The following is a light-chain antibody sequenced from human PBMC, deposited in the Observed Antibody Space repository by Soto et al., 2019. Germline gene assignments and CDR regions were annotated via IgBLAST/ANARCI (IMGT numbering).Light chain of an antibody. J-gene: IGKJ4*01. V-gene: IGKV1-39*01. CDR3: QQSYSTFPT. Sequence: DIQMTQSPSSLSASVGDRVTITCRASQSINSYLNWYQQKPGKAPKLLIYAASSLQSGVPSRFSGSGSGTDFTLTISSLQPEDFATYYCQQSYSTFPTFGGGTKVEIK. CDR1: QSINSY. CDR2: AAS.